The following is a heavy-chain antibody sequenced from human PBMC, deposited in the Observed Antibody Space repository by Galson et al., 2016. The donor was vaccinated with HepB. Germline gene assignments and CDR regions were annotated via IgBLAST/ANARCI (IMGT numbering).Heavy chain of an antibody. CDR3: ARSEGGFSYGPEFFSDYGLDV. Sequence: SLRLSCAASGLPFSSYGMHWVRQAPGKGLEWVAFIWYDGSKKYYANSVKGRFTISRDNSENTLYLQMNSLRGEDTAVYYCARSEGGFSYGPEFFSDYGLDVWGQGTTVTVSS. CDR2: IWYDGSKK. CDR1: GLPFSSYG. D-gene: IGHD5-18*01. J-gene: IGHJ6*02. V-gene: IGHV3-33*03.